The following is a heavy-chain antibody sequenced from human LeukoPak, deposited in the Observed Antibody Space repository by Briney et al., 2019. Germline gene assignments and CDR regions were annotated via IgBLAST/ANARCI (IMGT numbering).Heavy chain of an antibody. CDR3: AKDPGVVPAHYFDY. Sequence: PGGSLRLSCTGSTFTFSDYAMSWVRQAPGKGLEWVSSISGNGGTVYYGDSVKGRFTISRDNSKNTLYLQMSGLRAEDTAVYYCAKDPGVVPAHYFDYWGQGILVTVSS. J-gene: IGHJ4*02. V-gene: IGHV3-23*01. CDR1: TFTFSDYA. D-gene: IGHD2-2*01. CDR2: ISGNGGTV.